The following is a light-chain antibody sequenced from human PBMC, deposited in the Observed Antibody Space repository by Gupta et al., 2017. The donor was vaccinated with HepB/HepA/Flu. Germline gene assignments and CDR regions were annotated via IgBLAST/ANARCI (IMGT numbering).Light chain of an antibody. CDR2: DAP. CDR1: QDISNY. Sequence: DIQMTKSPYYLSASVGDRVTITCQASQDISNYLSWYQQKPGKAPKLLIYDAPNLETGVTSRFSGSGSGTDFTFTISSLQPEDIETYYCQQYDNIPLTVGGGTKVEIK. V-gene: IGKV1-33*01. CDR3: QQYDNIPLT. J-gene: IGKJ4*01.